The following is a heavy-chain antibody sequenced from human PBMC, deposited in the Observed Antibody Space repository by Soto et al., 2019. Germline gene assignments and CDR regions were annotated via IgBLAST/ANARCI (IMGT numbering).Heavy chain of an antibody. J-gene: IGHJ4*02. V-gene: IGHV4-59*01. CDR2: IYSSGST. D-gene: IGHD5-18*01. CDR3: ARDHPHSYGIYYFDY. Sequence: PEETLSLTCTVSGGSISNYYWSWIRQPPGKGLEWIGYIYSSGSTNYNPSLKSRVTISADTSKNQVSLKLTSVTAADTAVYYCARDHPHSYGIYYFDYWGQGTLVTVSS. CDR1: GGSISNYY.